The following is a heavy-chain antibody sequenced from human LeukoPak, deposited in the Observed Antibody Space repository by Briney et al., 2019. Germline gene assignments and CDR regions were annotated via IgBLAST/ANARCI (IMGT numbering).Heavy chain of an antibody. CDR1: GGTFSSYA. J-gene: IGHJ6*02. V-gene: IGHV1-2*04. CDR3: ARGVAVAGYYGMDV. D-gene: IGHD6-19*01. Sequence: ASVKVSCKASGGTFSSYAISWVRQAPGQGLEWMGWINPNSGGTNYAQKFQGWVTMTKDTSISTAYMELSRLRSDDTAVYYCARGVAVAGYYGMDVWGQGTTVTVSS. CDR2: INPNSGGT.